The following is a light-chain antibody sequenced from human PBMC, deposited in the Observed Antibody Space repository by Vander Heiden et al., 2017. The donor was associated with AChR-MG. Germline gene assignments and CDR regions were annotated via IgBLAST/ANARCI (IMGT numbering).Light chain of an antibody. V-gene: IGLV3-1*01. CDR1: QLGNKY. J-gene: IGLJ3*02. CDR2: QNT. CDR3: QAWDGPTGV. Sequence: SFALTQPPSVSVSPGQTATLACSADQLGNKYGCWYQQKPGQSPVQVIYQNTNRPSGIPERFSGSKSGKTATLTISGTQAIDEADYYCQAWDGPTGVFGGGTKLTVL.